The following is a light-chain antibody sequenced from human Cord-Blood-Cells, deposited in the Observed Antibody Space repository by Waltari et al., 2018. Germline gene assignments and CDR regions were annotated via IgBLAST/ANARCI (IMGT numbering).Light chain of an antibody. J-gene: IGLJ1*01. CDR2: EVS. Sequence: QSALTQPASVSGSPGQSIPLSCPGTSSDVGGYNYVSWYQQHPGKAPKLMIDEVSNRPSGVSNRFSGSKSGNTASLTISGLQAEDEADYYCSSYTSSSTYVFGTGTKVTVL. CDR1: SSDVGGYNY. V-gene: IGLV2-14*01. CDR3: SSYTSSSTYV.